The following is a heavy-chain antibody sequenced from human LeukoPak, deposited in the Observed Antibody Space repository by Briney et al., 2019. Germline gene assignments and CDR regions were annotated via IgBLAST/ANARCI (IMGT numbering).Heavy chain of an antibody. CDR3: ARGLTTVTTFNWFDP. V-gene: IGHV4-4*02. J-gene: IGHJ5*02. D-gene: IGHD4-17*01. CDR1: GGSISSDNW. Sequence: PSETLSLTCAVSGGSISSDNWWSWVRQPPEKGPEWIGEIYHSGSTNYNPSLKSRVTISVDTSKNQFSLKLSSVTAADTAVYYCARGLTTVTTFNWFDPWGQGALVTVSS. CDR2: IYHSGST.